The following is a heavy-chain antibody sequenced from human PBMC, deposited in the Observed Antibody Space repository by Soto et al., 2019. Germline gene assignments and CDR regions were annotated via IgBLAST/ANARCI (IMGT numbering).Heavy chain of an antibody. J-gene: IGHJ5*02. Sequence: SETLSLTCAVYGGSFSGYYWSWIRQPPGKGLEWIGEINHSGSTNYNPSLKSRVTISVDTSKNQFSLKLSSVTAADTAVYYCARGRSSGWRTRFDPWGQGTLVTVST. CDR1: GGSFSGYY. D-gene: IGHD6-19*01. V-gene: IGHV4-34*01. CDR3: ARGRSSGWRTRFDP. CDR2: INHSGST.